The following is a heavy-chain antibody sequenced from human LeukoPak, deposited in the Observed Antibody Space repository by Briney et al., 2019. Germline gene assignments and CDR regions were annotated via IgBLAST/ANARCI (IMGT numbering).Heavy chain of an antibody. CDR2: FGWSGTTI. D-gene: IGHD6-19*01. CDR3: ARDSGSGWSNDY. CDR1: GFTVNSYS. V-gene: IGHV3-48*02. Sequence: PGGSLRLSCVASGFTVNSYSMNWVRQAPGKGLEWVSYFGWSGTTIYYADSVKGRFTISRDSARNSLYLQMNNLRDEDSALYYCARDSGSGWSNDYWGQGTLVTVSS. J-gene: IGHJ4*02.